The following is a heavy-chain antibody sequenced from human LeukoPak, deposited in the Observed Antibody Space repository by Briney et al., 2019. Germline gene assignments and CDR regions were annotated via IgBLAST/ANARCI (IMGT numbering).Heavy chain of an antibody. CDR1: GGSISSYY. CDR3: ARQSPDIAVAGEIDY. J-gene: IGHJ4*02. Sequence: SETLSLTCTVSGGSISSYYWSWIRQPPGKGLEWSGYIYYSGSTNYNPSLKRRVTISVDTSKNQFSLKLSSVTAADTAVYYCARQSPDIAVAGEIDYWGQGTLVTVSS. V-gene: IGHV4-59*08. D-gene: IGHD6-19*01. CDR2: IYYSGST.